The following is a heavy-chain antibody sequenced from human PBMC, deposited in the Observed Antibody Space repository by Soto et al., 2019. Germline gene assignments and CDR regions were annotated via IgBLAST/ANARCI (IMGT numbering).Heavy chain of an antibody. CDR3: ARGRQYGYYVDY. CDR2: INGDGSST. D-gene: IGHD3-10*01. V-gene: IGHV3-74*01. CDR1: GFTFSSYW. J-gene: IGHJ4*02. Sequence: VQLVESGGGLVQPGGSLRLSCAASGFTFSSYWMHWVRQAPGKGLVWVSRINGDGSSTNYADSVKDRFTISRDNAKNTLYLQMNSLRAEDTAVYYCARGRQYGYYVDYWGQGTLVTVSS.